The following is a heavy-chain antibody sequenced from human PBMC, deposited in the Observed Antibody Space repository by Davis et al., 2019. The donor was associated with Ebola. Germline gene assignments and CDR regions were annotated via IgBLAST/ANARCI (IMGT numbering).Heavy chain of an antibody. CDR1: GFTFSSYD. Sequence: AALVKVSCKASGFTFSSYDINWVRQASGQGLEWIGWMNPNSGNTGCAQNFQGRVTMTRDTSISTAYMELSSLRSEYTAVYYCASSAGTPVTTGYWGQGTLVTVSS. J-gene: IGHJ4*02. V-gene: IGHV1-8*01. CDR3: ASSAGTPVTTGY. CDR2: MNPNSGNT. D-gene: IGHD4-17*01.